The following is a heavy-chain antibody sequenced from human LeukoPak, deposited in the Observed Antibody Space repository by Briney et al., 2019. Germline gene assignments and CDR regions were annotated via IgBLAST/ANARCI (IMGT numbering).Heavy chain of an antibody. Sequence: GGSLRLSCAASGFTFSSYEMNWVRQAPGKGLEWVSYISSSGSTIYYADSVKGRFTISRDNAKNSLYLQMNSLRAEDTAVYYCARNGYYYDSSGYLWWAFDIWGQGTMVTVSS. J-gene: IGHJ3*02. CDR2: ISSSGSTI. CDR3: ARNGYYYDSSGYLWWAFDI. D-gene: IGHD3-22*01. V-gene: IGHV3-48*03. CDR1: GFTFSSYE.